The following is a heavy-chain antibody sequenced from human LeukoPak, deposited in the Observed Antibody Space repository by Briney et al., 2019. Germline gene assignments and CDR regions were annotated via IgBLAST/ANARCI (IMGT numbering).Heavy chain of an antibody. CDR3: ARGFYGAGSHFDY. D-gene: IGHD3-10*01. V-gene: IGHV4-30-2*01. CDR1: GGSISSGDFP. Sequence: PSQTLSLTCAVSGGSISSGDFPWSWIRQPPGKGLEWIGYIFHTGHTSYNPSLKSRVTVPVDMSKNHLSLRLTSVTAADTAVYYCARGFYGAGSHFDYWGQGTLVTVSS. J-gene: IGHJ4*02. CDR2: IFHTGHT.